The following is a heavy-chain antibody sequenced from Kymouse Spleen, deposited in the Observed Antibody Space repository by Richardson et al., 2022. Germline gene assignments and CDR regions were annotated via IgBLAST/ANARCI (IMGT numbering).Heavy chain of an antibody. CDR3: AKDWCSSTSCYGYFDY. CDR1: GFTFDDYA. J-gene: IGHJ4*02. V-gene: IGHV3-9*01. CDR2: ISWNSGSI. D-gene: IGHD2-2*02. Sequence: EVQLVESGGGLVQPGRSLRLSCAASGFTFDDYAMHWVRQAPGKGLEWVSGISWNSGSIGYADSVKGRFTISRDNAKNSLYLQMNSLRAEDTALYYCAKDWCSSTSCYGYFDYWGQGTLVTVSS.